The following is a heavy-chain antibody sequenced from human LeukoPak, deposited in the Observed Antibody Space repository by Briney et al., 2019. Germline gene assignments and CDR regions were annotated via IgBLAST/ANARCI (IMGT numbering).Heavy chain of an antibody. J-gene: IGHJ4*02. CDR3: AKFWNSGYYYDNPTDY. Sequence: PGGSLRLSCAASGFTFSSYAMSWVRQAPGKGLEWVSVISGSGGSTYYADSVKGRFTISRDNSKNTLYLQMNSLRAEDTAVYYCAKFWNSGYYYDNPTDYWGQGTLVTVSS. V-gene: IGHV3-23*01. D-gene: IGHD3-22*01. CDR1: GFTFSSYA. CDR2: ISGSGGST.